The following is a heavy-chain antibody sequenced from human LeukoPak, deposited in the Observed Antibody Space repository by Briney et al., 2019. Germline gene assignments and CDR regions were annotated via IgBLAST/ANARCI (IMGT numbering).Heavy chain of an antibody. CDR3: ARDYGGNHNSGYWYFDL. CDR2: IYTSGST. D-gene: IGHD4-23*01. Sequence: SETLSLTCTVSGGSISSYYWSWIRQPAGKGLEWIGRIYTSGSTNYNPSLKSRVTMSVDTSMNQFSLKLSSVTAADTAVYYCARDYGGNHNSGYWYFDLWGRGTLVTVSS. CDR1: GGSISSYY. V-gene: IGHV4-4*07. J-gene: IGHJ2*01.